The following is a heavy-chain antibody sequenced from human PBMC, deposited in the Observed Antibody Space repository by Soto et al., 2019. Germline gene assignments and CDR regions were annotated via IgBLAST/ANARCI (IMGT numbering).Heavy chain of an antibody. V-gene: IGHV1-2*02. CDR2: INPNSGGT. D-gene: IGHD2-2*02. CDR1: GYTFTGYY. J-gene: IGHJ5*02. Sequence: QVQLVQSGAEVKKPWASVKVSCKASGYTFTGYYMHWVRQAPGQGLEWMGWINPNSGGTNYAQKFQGRVTMTRDTSISTAYMELSRLRSDDTAVYYCAREDCSSTSCYRVDNWFDPWGQGTLVTVSS. CDR3: AREDCSSTSCYRVDNWFDP.